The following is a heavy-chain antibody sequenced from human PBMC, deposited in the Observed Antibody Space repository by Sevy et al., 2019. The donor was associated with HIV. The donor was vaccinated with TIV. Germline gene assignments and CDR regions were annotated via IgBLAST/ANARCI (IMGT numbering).Heavy chain of an antibody. CDR3: STDPIIVLLVTDGMGV. CDR2: IMSKSDGGTT. V-gene: IGHV3-15*01. Sequence: GGSLRLSCVASGFTFSYAWMSWVRQAPGKGLEWVGRIMSKSDGGTTDYAAPVKGRFTISRDDSKNTLYLQMNSLKIEDTAVHYCSTDPIIVLLVTDGMGVWGQGTTVTVSS. CDR1: GFTFSYAW. J-gene: IGHJ6*02. D-gene: IGHD2-8*02.